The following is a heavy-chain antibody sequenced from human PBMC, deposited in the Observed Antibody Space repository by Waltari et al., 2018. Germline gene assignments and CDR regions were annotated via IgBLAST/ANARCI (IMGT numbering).Heavy chain of an antibody. D-gene: IGHD1-1*01. J-gene: IGHJ4*02. CDR1: GDYMSTSDY. CDR3: ARDRGRGLYLDT. Sequence: QLQLQESGPGLVKPSGTPSLICAVSGDYMSTSDYWSWVRQPPGKGLEWIGQVRGDGKTNYNPSFASRVTMSLDTSTYHFALKLTSATAADTALYYCARDRGRGLYLDTWGQGTLVTVSP. CDR2: VRGDGKT. V-gene: IGHV4-4*02.